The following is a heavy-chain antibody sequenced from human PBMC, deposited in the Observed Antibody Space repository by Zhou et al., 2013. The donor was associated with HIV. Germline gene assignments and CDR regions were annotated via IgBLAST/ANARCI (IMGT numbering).Heavy chain of an antibody. CDR3: ARGLATVTRGEYYYYYMDV. V-gene: IGHV1-8*03. CDR2: MNPNSGNT. CDR1: GYTFTSYD. J-gene: IGHJ6*03. Sequence: QVQLVQSGAEVKKPGASVKVSCKASGYTFTSYDINWVRQATGQGLEWMGWMNPNSGNTGYAQKFQGRVTITRNTSISTAYMELSSLRSEDTAVYYCARGLATVTRGEYYYYYMDVWGKGTTVTVSS. D-gene: IGHD4-17*01.